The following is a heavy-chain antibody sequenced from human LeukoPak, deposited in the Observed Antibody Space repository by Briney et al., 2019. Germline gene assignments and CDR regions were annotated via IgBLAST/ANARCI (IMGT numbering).Heavy chain of an antibody. CDR3: ARDSITTGGTVYNWFDP. CDR2: ISGSGGST. Sequence: GGSLRLSCAASGFTFSSYAMSWVRQAPGKGLEWVSAISGSGGSTYYADSVKGRFTISRDNSKNTLYLQMNSLRAEDTAVYYCARDSITTGGTVYNWFDPWGQGTLVTVSS. J-gene: IGHJ5*02. D-gene: IGHD1-14*01. V-gene: IGHV3-23*01. CDR1: GFTFSSYA.